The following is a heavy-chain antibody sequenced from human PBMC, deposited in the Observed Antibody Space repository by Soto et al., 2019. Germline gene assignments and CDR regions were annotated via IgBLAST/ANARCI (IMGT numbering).Heavy chain of an antibody. D-gene: IGHD2-2*01. J-gene: IGHJ6*02. Sequence: SETLSLTNTVYCWSFSRHTWSWIRQPPGKGLEWIGESNHSGSTNYNPSLKSRVTISVDTAKTQFSRKQSSVTAADTAVYYCARGGGTGMPTRYNYGMDVWGQGTTVT. CDR1: CWSFSRHT. CDR3: ARGGGTGMPTRYNYGMDV. CDR2: SNHSGST. V-gene: IGHV4-34*01.